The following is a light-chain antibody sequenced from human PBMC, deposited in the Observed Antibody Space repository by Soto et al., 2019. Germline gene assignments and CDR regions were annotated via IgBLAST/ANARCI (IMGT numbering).Light chain of an antibody. Sequence: QSALTQPASVSASPGQSITISCIGTSSDIGGYSYVSWYQQHPGKAPKLMIYEVSNRPSGVSNRFSGSKSGNTASLTISGLQAEDEADYYCSSYTSSSTPCVFGGGTKLTVL. CDR3: SSYTSSSTPCV. V-gene: IGLV2-14*01. CDR2: EVS. J-gene: IGLJ2*01. CDR1: SSDIGGYSY.